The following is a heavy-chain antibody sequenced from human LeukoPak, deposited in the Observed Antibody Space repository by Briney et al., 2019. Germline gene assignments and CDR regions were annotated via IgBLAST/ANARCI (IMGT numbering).Heavy chain of an antibody. CDR1: GPFLSGFY. CDR2: IYSTGTT. V-gene: IGHV4-4*09. J-gene: IGHJ4*02. Sequence: PSETLTLTCTVSGPFLSGFYWTWIRQPPGKGLEWIGFIYSTGTTSYNSSLQSRVTISVDTSKNQFSLKLKSVIAADTAIYYCAGRWRGTLDYWGRGTLVAVSS. D-gene: IGHD5-24*01. CDR3: AGRWRGTLDY.